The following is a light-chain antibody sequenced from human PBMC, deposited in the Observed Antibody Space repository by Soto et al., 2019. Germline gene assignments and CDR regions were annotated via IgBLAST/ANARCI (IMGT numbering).Light chain of an antibody. CDR2: SNN. J-gene: IGLJ2*01. CDR1: SSNIGSNT. CDR3: AAWDDSLNGVV. V-gene: IGLV1-44*01. Sequence: QPVLTQPPSASGTPGQRVTISCSGSSSNIGSNTVNWYQQLPGTAPKLLIYSNNQQPSGVPDRFSGSKSGTSDSLAISGVQSEDEADYYCAAWDDSLNGVVFGGGTKLTVL.